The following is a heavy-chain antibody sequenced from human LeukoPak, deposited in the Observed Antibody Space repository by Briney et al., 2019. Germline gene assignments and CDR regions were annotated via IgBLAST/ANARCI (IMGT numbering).Heavy chain of an antibody. Sequence: PSETLSLTCNVSGASISSGRYFWGWIRQSPGKGLEWIGSIDYSGSSYWNPSLQSRVTIYEDTSKNQFSLKLRSVTAADTAVYYCASSMYMGNFDYWGQGTLVTVSS. J-gene: IGHJ4*02. CDR3: ASSMYMGNFDY. D-gene: IGHD7-27*01. CDR1: GASISSGRYF. CDR2: IDYSGSS. V-gene: IGHV4-39*07.